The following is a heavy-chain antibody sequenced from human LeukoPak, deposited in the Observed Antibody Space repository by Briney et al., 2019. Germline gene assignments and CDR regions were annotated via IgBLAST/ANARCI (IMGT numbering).Heavy chain of an antibody. CDR3: ARGGIAARGYFDY. V-gene: IGHV3-21*01. CDR2: ISSSSSYI. D-gene: IGHD6-6*01. J-gene: IGHJ4*02. Sequence: GGSLRLSCAASGFTFSSYSMNWVRQAPGKGLEWVSSISSSSSYIYYADSVKGRFTISRDNAKNSLFLQMNSLRAEDTAVYYCARGGIAARGYFDYWGQGTLVTVSS. CDR1: GFTFSSYS.